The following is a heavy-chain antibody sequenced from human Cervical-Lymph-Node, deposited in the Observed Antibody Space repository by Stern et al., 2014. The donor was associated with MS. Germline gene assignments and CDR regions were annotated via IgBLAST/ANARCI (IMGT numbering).Heavy chain of an antibody. J-gene: IGHJ6*02. D-gene: IGHD5-24*01. CDR2: VIPLFGTA. CDR1: GSTFSSYA. CDR3: ATGEMATKSYYYYGMDV. V-gene: IGHV1-69*01. Sequence: VQLVQSGAEAKKHGSSVKVSCKPNGSTFSSYAISWVRQAPGQGLDWMGGVIPLFGTANYAQKFQGRVTITADESTSTAYMELSSLRSEDTAVYYCATGEMATKSYYYYGMDVWGQGTTVTVSS.